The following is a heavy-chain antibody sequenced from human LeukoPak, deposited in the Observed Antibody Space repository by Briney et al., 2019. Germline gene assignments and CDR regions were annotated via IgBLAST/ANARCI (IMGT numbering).Heavy chain of an antibody. CDR2: IYYSGST. CDR1: GGSISSGGYY. Sequence: PSETLSLTCTVSGGSISSGGYYWSWIRRHPGKGLEWIGYIYYSGSTYYNPSLKSRVTISVDTSKNQFSLKLSSVTAADTAVYYCAREGYRGFWSGYYQDWFDPWGQGTLVTVSS. V-gene: IGHV4-31*03. D-gene: IGHD3-3*01. CDR3: AREGYRGFWSGYYQDWFDP. J-gene: IGHJ5*02.